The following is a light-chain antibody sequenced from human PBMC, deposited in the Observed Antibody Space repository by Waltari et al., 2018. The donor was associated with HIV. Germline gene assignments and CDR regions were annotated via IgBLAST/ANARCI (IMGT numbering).Light chain of an antibody. J-gene: IGKJ1*01. CDR1: QNLLHTNGHNY. CDR2: LGS. CDR3: MHGQQTPV. V-gene: IGKV2-28*01. Sequence: DIAMIQSPDSLAVSPGESASISCRSSQNLLHTNGHNYLDWYLQRPGQAAELLIYLGSQRASGVPDRIAGSGSGTSFILKINRVEAEDVGVYYCMHGQQTPVFGQGTKVEIK.